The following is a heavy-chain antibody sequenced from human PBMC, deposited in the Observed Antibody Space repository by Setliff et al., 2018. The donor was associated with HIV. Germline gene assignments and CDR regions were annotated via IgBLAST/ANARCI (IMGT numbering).Heavy chain of an antibody. CDR2: IYYSGNT. D-gene: IGHD6-13*01. Sequence: ASETLSLTCTVSGGSIKSSSYYWGWIRQPPGKGLEWIGSIYYSGNTYYNPSLKSRVTISTDTSRNQFSLRLSSVTAADTAIYYCARVPTSSWYVTTQRTKEYFHHWGQGTPVTVSS. CDR1: GGSIKSSSYY. V-gene: IGHV4-39*07. CDR3: ARVPTSSWYVTTQRTKEYFHH. J-gene: IGHJ1*01.